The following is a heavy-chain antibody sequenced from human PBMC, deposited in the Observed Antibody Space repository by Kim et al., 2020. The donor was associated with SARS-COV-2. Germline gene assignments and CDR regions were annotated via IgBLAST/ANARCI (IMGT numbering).Heavy chain of an antibody. J-gene: IGHJ6*02. CDR1: GFTFSSYE. Sequence: LSLTCAASGFTFSSYEMNWVRQAPGKGLEWVSYISSSGSTIFYADSVKGRFTISRDNAKNSLYLQMNSLRAEDTAVYYCARTPGITMILVIIDYNYGMDVWGQGTTVTVSS. V-gene: IGHV3-48*03. CDR3: ARTPGITMILVIIDYNYGMDV. CDR2: ISSSGSTI. D-gene: IGHD3-22*01.